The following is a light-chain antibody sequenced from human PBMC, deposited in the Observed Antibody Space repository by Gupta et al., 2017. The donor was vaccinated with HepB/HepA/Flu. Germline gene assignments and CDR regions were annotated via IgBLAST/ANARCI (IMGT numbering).Light chain of an antibody. CDR1: SSVVGADNY. V-gene: IGLV2-14*03. CDR2: DVS. CDR3: TSHSTADTWV. Sequence: SALTHPASVSGSPGQSITTSRTGTSSVVGADNYVFWYLQQPGKAPKLMIYDVSKRPAGVTARFSVSKSGNTASLTISGRPADVEADYYCTSHSTADTWVFGGGTKLTVL. J-gene: IGLJ2*01.